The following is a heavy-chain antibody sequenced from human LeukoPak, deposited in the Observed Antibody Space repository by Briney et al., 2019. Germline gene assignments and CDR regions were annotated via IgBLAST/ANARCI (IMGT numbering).Heavy chain of an antibody. Sequence: SETLSLTCTVSGGSISSYYWTWIRQPPGKGLEWIGYVYDSGSTNYNPSLQSRVTISVDTSKSQFSLKLSSVTAADTAVYYCARRGGRGSSYWFDPWGQGTLVTVSS. D-gene: IGHD3-10*01. CDR1: GGSISSYY. CDR2: VYDSGST. V-gene: IGHV4-59*08. CDR3: ARRGGRGSSYWFDP. J-gene: IGHJ5*02.